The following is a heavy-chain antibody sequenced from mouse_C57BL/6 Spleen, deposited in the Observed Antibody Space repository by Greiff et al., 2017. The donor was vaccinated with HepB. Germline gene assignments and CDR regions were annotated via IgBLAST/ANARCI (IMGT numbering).Heavy chain of an antibody. D-gene: IGHD1-1*01. J-gene: IGHJ4*01. CDR1: GFTFSDYG. Sequence: EVQLVESGGGLVKPGGSLKHFCAASGFTFSDYGMHWVRQAPEKGLEWVAYISSGSSTIYYADTVKGRFTICRDNAKNSLFLQKTSLRSEDTAMYYCARPYYYGSSYVGAMDYWGQGTSVTVSS. CDR2: ISSGSSTI. V-gene: IGHV5-17*01. CDR3: ARPYYYGSSYVGAMDY.